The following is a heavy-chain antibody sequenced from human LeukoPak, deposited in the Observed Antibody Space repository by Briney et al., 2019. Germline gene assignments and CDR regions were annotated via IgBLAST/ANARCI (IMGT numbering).Heavy chain of an antibody. CDR3: ARRVLRRGYSGYGGLDY. CDR1: GGTFSSYA. Sequence: ASVKVSCKASGGTFSSYAISWVRQAPGQGLEWMGGIIPIFGTANYAQKFQGRVTITADESTSTAYMELSSLRSEDTAVYYCARRVLRRGYSGYGGLDYWGQGTLVTVSS. CDR2: IIPIFGTA. J-gene: IGHJ4*02. V-gene: IGHV1-69*13. D-gene: IGHD5-12*01.